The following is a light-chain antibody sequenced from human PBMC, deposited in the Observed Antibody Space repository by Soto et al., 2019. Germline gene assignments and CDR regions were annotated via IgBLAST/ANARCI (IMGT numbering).Light chain of an antibody. CDR1: QSLVHSDGNTY. CDR3: MQATQPYT. CDR2: MIS. V-gene: IGKV2-24*01. J-gene: IGKJ2*01. Sequence: DFVMTQTPLSSPVTLGQPASISCRSSQSLVHSDGNTYLSWLHQRPGQPPRLLIYMISNRFSGAPDRFSGSGAGTDFTLKISRVDAEDVGVYYCMQATQPYTFGQGTKLEIK.